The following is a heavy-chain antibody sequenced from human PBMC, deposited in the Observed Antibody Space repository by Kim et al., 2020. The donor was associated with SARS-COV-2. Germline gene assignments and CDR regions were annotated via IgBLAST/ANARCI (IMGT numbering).Heavy chain of an antibody. Sequence: TNYNPSLKSRVTISVDTSKNQFSLKLSSVTAADTAVYYCARGLYSYGYDYWGQGTLVTVSS. D-gene: IGHD5-18*01. CDR2: T. J-gene: IGHJ4*02. CDR3: ARGLYSYGYDY. V-gene: IGHV4-34*01.